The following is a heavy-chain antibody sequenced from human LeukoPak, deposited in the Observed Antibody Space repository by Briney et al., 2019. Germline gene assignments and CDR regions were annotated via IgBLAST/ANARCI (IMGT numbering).Heavy chain of an antibody. CDR3: TTRNPPFGDYPIDY. CDR2: ITISGSIT. D-gene: IGHD4-17*01. J-gene: IGHJ4*02. CDR1: GFTFGDYY. V-gene: IGHV3-11*01. Sequence: GSLRLSCVASGFTFGDYYMNWIRQAPGKGLEWISYITISGSITYYADSVKGRFTISRDDAKNSLYLQMNSLRVEDTAVYYCTTRNPPFGDYPIDYWGQGTLVTVSS.